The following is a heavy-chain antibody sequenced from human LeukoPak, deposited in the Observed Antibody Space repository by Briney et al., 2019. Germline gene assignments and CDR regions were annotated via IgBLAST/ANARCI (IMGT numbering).Heavy chain of an antibody. Sequence: SETLSLTCTVSGIFISGNYWPWIRQPPGKGLEWIGSVYYTGTTNYNPSLKSRVTISVDTSKDQFSLKLSSVTAADTAVYYCAKIAPGGYFDYWGQGTLVTVSS. CDR2: VYYTGTT. V-gene: IGHV4-59*01. J-gene: IGHJ4*02. D-gene: IGHD2/OR15-2a*01. CDR1: GIFISGNY. CDR3: AKIAPGGYFDY.